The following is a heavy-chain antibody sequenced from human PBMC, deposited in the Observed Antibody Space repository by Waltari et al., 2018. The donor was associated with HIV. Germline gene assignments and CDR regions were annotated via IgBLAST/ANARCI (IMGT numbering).Heavy chain of an antibody. J-gene: IGHJ4*02. Sequence: VQLVESGGGLVQPGGSLSLSCPASGFTFSSYWIHGVRKAPGQGLVWVSRIKSDGTITTYADSVKGRFTISRDNAKNTLFLQMNSLRAEDTAIYYCARDLVVLRYFDWLSTYFDYWGQGTLVTVSS. D-gene: IGHD3-9*01. CDR1: GFTFSSYW. CDR2: IKSDGTIT. V-gene: IGHV3-74*01. CDR3: ARDLVVLRYFDWLSTYFDY.